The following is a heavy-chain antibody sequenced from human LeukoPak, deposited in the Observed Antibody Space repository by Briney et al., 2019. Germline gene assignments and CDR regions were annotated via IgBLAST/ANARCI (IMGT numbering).Heavy chain of an antibody. V-gene: IGHV3-33*01. CDR2: ISFDGSQK. CDR1: GFTFSNYG. D-gene: IGHD1-7*01. Sequence: GGSLRLSCAASGFTFSNYGMHWVRQAPGKGLEWVALISFDGSQKYYADSVKGRFTISRDNSKSTVYLQMNSLRAEDTAIYYCAREDDWNYEDYWGQGTLVTVSS. CDR3: AREDDWNYEDY. J-gene: IGHJ4*02.